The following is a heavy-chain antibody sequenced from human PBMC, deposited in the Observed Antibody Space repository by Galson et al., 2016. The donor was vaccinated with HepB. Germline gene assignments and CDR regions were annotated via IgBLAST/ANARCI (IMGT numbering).Heavy chain of an antibody. CDR2: IKTKTDTGLT. J-gene: IGHJ4*02. D-gene: IGHD3-22*01. CDR3: STSMIVPTGY. CDR1: GFNFNNAW. Sequence: SLRLSCAASGFNFNNAWMSWVRQAPGKGLEWIGRIKTKTDTGLTDYAAPVKGRFTISRDDSKSTLYLQMNGLKTEDTAVYYCSTSMIVPTGYWGQGTRVTVSS. V-gene: IGHV3-15*01.